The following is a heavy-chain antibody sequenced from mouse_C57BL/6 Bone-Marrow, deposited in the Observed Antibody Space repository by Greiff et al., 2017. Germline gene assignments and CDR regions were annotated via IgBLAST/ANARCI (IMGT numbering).Heavy chain of an antibody. CDR2: IYPRSGNT. V-gene: IGHV1-81*01. J-gene: IGHJ2*01. D-gene: IGHD1-1*01. Sequence: QVQLQQSGAELARPGASVQLSCKASGYTFTSYGISWVKQRTGQGLEWIGEIYPRSGNTYYNEKFKGKATLTADKSSSTAYMELRSLTSEDSAVYFCARWNYYGSSYGYWGQGTTLTVSS. CDR3: ARWNYYGSSYGY. CDR1: GYTFTSYG.